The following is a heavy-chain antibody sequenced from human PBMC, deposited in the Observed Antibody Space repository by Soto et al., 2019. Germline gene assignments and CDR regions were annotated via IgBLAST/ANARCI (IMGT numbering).Heavy chain of an antibody. CDR2: IYYSGST. D-gene: IGHD6-13*01. J-gene: IGHJ4*02. CDR3: ARGSSSWQSFDY. CDR1: GGSVSSGSYY. V-gene: IGHV4-61*01. Sequence: SETLSLTCTVSGGSVSSGSYYWSWIRQPPGKGLEWIGYIYYSGSTNYNPSLKSRVTISVDTSKNQFSLKLSSVTAADTAVYYCARGSSSWQSFDYWGQGTLLTVSS.